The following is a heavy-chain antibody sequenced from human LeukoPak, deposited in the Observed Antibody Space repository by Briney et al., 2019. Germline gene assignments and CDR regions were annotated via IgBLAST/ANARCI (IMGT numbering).Heavy chain of an antibody. CDR2: IYPDDSDT. CDR1: GYSFTSQW. J-gene: IGHJ4*02. Sequence: GESLKISCGGSGYSFTSQWIGWVRQMPGKGLEWMGIIYPDDSDTRYSPSFQGQVTISADKSINTAYLQWSSLKASDTAMYYCARHGKYFSGSHHFDYWGRGTLVTVSS. D-gene: IGHD6-19*01. CDR3: ARHGKYFSGSHHFDY. V-gene: IGHV5-51*01.